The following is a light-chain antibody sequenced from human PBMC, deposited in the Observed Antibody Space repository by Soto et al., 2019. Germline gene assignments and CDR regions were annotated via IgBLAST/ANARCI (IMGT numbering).Light chain of an antibody. V-gene: IGKV3-20*01. CDR3: EQYGSSPRT. CDR1: QSVTNS. Sequence: EIVLTQSPATLSLSPGERATLSCRASQSVTNSLAWYQQKPGQAPRLLIYGISSRATGIPDRFSGSGSGTDFTLTINRLEPEDFAVYYCEQYGSSPRTFGQGTKVDIK. J-gene: IGKJ1*01. CDR2: GIS.